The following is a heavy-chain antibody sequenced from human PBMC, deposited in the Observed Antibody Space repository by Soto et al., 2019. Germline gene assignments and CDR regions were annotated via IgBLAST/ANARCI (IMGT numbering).Heavy chain of an antibody. CDR2: ISASGIST. V-gene: IGHV3-23*01. J-gene: IGHJ4*02. CDR1: GFTFSSYA. CDR3: AKDLGHCSSTTCYLHY. Sequence: EVQLLESGGGLVQPGGSLRLSCAASGFTFSSYAMSWVRQAPGKGLEWVSAISASGISTYFADSVKGRFTIYRDNSKNLVYLQMNSLRVEDTAVYYCAKDLGHCSSTTCYLHYWGQGTLVTVSS. D-gene: IGHD2-2*01.